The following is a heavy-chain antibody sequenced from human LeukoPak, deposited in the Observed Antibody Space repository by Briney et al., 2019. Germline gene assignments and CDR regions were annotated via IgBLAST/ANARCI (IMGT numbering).Heavy chain of an antibody. Sequence: SETLSLTCTVSGGSISSYYWSWIRQPPGNGLEWSGYIYYSGSTNYNPSLKSLVTISVDTSKNQFSLKLSSVTAADTAVYYCARDLGDYYGSGSYSAFDIWGQGTMVTVSS. D-gene: IGHD3-10*01. V-gene: IGHV4-59*01. J-gene: IGHJ3*02. CDR3: ARDLGDYYGSGSYSAFDI. CDR1: GGSISSYY. CDR2: IYYSGST.